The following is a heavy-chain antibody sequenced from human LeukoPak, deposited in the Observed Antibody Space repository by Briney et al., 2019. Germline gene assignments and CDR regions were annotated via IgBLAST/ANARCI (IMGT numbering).Heavy chain of an antibody. D-gene: IGHD4-11*01. V-gene: IGHV3-7*01. CDR3: ARGLLTTVTTPFDY. CDR1: GFTFSSYW. J-gene: IGHJ4*02. Sequence: GGSLRLSCAASGFTFSSYWMSWVRQAPGKGLEWVSNIKQDGSEKYYVDSVKGRFTISRDNAKNSLYPQMNSLRAEDTAVYYCARGLLTTVTTPFDYWGQGTLVTVSS. CDR2: IKQDGSEK.